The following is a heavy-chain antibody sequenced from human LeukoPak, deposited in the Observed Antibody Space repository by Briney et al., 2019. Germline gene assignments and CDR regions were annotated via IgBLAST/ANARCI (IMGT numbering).Heavy chain of an antibody. D-gene: IGHD3-22*01. V-gene: IGHV3-74*01. CDR1: GFTFSSYW. Sequence: GGSLRLSCAASGFTFSSYWMHWVRHAPGKGLVWVSRINGDESSISYADSVKGRFTISRDNSKNTLYLQMNSLRDEDTAVYYCAKSSYYDSSGYYREYYFDYWGQGTLVTVSS. CDR3: AKSSYYDSSGYYREYYFDY. J-gene: IGHJ4*02. CDR2: INGDESSI.